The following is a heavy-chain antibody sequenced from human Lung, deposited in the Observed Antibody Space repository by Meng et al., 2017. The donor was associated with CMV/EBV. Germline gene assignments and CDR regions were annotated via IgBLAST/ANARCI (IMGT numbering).Heavy chain of an antibody. Sequence: SVXVSXXASGYKFTDYGITWVRQAPGQGLEWMGWIYTYNGNTNFAQNVQGRGSMTRDTSTSTAYMELRSLRSDDTAVYYCARSKIAARSHYYYGMDVWGQGTXVTVAS. D-gene: IGHD6-6*01. CDR1: GYKFTDYG. CDR3: ARSKIAARSHYYYGMDV. V-gene: IGHV1-18*01. J-gene: IGHJ6*02. CDR2: IYTYNGNT.